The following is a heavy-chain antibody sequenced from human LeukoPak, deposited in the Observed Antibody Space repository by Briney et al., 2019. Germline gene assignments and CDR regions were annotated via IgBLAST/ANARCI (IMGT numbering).Heavy chain of an antibody. CDR2: IYSGGNT. V-gene: IGHV3-53*01. CDR1: GFTFSSNS. D-gene: IGHD2-15*01. J-gene: IGHJ3*02. Sequence: GGSLRLSCTVSGFTFSSNSWSWVRQAPGKGLEWVSFIYSGGNTHYSDSVKGRFTISRDNAKNSLYLQMNSLRAEDTAVYYCARDRSVVGDAFDIWGQGTMVTVSS. CDR3: ARDRSVVGDAFDI.